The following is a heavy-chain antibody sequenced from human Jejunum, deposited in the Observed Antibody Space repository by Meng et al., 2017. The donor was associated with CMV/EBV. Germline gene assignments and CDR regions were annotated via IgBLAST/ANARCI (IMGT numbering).Heavy chain of an antibody. CDR1: GYTFTNYG. Sequence: QAQLVQSGGEVKKPGASLKVSCKASGYTFTNYGITWVRQAHGQGLEWMGWISAYNGNTNYAQTLQGRVTMTTDTSTRTAYMELRSLRSDDTAVYYCARVEVGITSGDYWGQGTLVTVSS. D-gene: IGHD1-26*01. CDR3: ARVEVGITSGDY. J-gene: IGHJ4*02. V-gene: IGHV1-18*01. CDR2: ISAYNGNT.